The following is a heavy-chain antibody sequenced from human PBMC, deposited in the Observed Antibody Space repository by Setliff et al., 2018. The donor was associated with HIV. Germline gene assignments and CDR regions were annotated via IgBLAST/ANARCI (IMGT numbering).Heavy chain of an antibody. CDR2: ISYDGSDK. CDR3: ARGYCDTSGCLRGGDVS. CDR1: GFTFSIYA. Sequence: LRLSCAASGFTFSIYAIHWVRQAPGKGLEWVAVISYDGSDKYYADSVKGRFTISRDNSKNTLYLQMNSLRTKDTAVYYCARGYCDTSGCLRGGDVSWGQGTLVTVSS. V-gene: IGHV3-30*04. D-gene: IGHD3-22*01. J-gene: IGHJ5*02.